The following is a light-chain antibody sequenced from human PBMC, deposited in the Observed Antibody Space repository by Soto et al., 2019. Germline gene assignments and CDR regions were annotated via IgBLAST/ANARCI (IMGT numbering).Light chain of an antibody. V-gene: IGKV3-20*01. Sequence: IVVTQSPAPLFVSPGEKATLSLRASQSVSSNLAWYQQKPGQAPRLLIYGASTRATGIPDRFSGSGSGTDFTLTVSRLEPEDFAVYYCQQYGSSPRTFGQGTRLEIK. J-gene: IGKJ5*01. CDR2: GAS. CDR3: QQYGSSPRT. CDR1: QSVSSN.